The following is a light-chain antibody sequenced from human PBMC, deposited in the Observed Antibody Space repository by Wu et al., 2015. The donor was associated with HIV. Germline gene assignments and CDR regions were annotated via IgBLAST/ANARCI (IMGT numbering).Light chain of an antibody. Sequence: ETVLSQSPATLSLSPGERATLSCRASQSITNSLAWYQQKPGQTPTLLIYDASRRATGIPARFSGSGSGTDFTLTISSLESEDSAVYYCQQRTTFGQGTRLEI. J-gene: IGKJ5*01. CDR1: QSITNS. CDR3: QQRTT. CDR2: DAS. V-gene: IGKV3-11*01.